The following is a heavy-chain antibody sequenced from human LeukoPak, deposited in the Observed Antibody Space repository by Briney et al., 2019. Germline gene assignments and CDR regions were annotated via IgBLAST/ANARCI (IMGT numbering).Heavy chain of an antibody. Sequence: SVKVSCKASGYTFTGYYMHWVRQAPGQGLEWMGRIIPILGIANYAQKFQGRVTITADKSTSTAYMELSSLRSEDTAVYYCARTIVGATTGHFQHWGQGTLVTVSS. CDR1: GYTFTGYY. CDR3: ARTIVGATTGHFQH. V-gene: IGHV1-69*02. CDR2: IIPILGIA. D-gene: IGHD1-26*01. J-gene: IGHJ1*01.